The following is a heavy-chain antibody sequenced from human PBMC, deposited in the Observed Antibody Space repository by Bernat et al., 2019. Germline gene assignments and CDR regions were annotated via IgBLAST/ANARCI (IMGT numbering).Heavy chain of an antibody. Sequence: EVQLVESGGGLVQPGGSLRLSCAASGFTLSGYDMNWVRQTPEKGLEWISYISGSTGATYYADSVQGRFSISRDNGKNSVFLKMNSLRAEDTALYHCVRGHFANWGQGTLVTVSS. CDR2: ISGSTGAT. CDR1: GFTLSGYD. J-gene: IGHJ4*02. V-gene: IGHV3-48*01. CDR3: VRGHFAN.